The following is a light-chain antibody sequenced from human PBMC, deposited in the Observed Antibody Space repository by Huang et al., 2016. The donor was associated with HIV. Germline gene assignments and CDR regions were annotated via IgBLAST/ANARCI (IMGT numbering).Light chain of an antibody. Sequence: DIQMTQSPPTLSASVGDRVNIHCRASQSVASWVACCQQKPGKAPKSLLYQASLLDSGAPSRFSGSGAETEFPLTIADLQPDDSATDYCQQYSTFPMYTFAQGTKVEIK. CDR2: QAS. J-gene: IGKJ2*01. V-gene: IGKV1-5*03. CDR1: QSVASW. CDR3: QQYSTFPMYT.